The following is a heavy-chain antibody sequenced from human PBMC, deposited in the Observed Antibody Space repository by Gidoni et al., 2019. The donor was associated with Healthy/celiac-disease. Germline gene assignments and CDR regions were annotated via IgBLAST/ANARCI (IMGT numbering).Heavy chain of an antibody. CDR3: ARGRGPYGDSMVRQFDI. CDR2: INHSGST. D-gene: IGHD4-17*01. Sequence: QVQLQQWGAGLLKPSETLSLTCAVYGGSFSGYYWSWIRQPPGKGLEWIGEINHSGSTNYNPSLKSRVTISVDTSKNQFSLKLSSVTAADTAVYYCARGRGPYGDSMVRQFDIWGQGTMVTVSS. CDR1: GGSFSGYY. V-gene: IGHV4-34*01. J-gene: IGHJ3*02.